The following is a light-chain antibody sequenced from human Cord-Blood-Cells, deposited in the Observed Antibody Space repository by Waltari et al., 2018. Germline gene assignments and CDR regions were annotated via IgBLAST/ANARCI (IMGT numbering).Light chain of an antibody. CDR3: CSYAGSRV. Sequence: QSALTQPRSVSGSPGQSVTLSCTGTSSDVGGYNYVSWYQQHPGKAPKLMIYDVSKRPSGVPDRFSGSKSGNTASLTISGLQAEDEADYYCCSYAGSRVFGGGTKLTVL. CDR2: DVS. V-gene: IGLV2-11*01. J-gene: IGLJ3*02. CDR1: SSDVGGYNY.